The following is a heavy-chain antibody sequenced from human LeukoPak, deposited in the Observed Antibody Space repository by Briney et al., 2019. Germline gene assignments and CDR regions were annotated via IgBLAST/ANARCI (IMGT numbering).Heavy chain of an antibody. CDR3: AGEGGMAEAAFDI. CDR2: TYYRSKWKK. V-gene: IGHV6-1*01. D-gene: IGHD6-13*01. J-gene: IGHJ3*02. Sequence: SQTLSLTCAISGDSFSSNRAAWNWIRQSPSRGLEWLGRTYYRSKWKKDYAVSVQSRITINPDTSKNQFSLQLSSVTPADAAVYYCAGEGGMAEAAFDIWGQGTMVTVSS. CDR1: GDSFSSNRAA.